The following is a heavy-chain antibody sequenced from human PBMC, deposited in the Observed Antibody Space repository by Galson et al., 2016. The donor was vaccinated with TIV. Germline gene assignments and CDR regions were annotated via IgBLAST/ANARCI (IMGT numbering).Heavy chain of an antibody. D-gene: IGHD2-15*01. CDR2: ISTFNDHT. CDR3: ATFSGARGIFDY. V-gene: IGHV1-18*01. Sequence: SVKVSCKASSYTFSNFGINWVRQAPGQGLEWMGWISTFNDHTNYAQKFQDRLAMTRDTSTSTAYMELRSLKSEDTAIYYCATFSGARGIFDYWGQGTLVTVSS. CDR1: SYTFSNFG. J-gene: IGHJ4*02.